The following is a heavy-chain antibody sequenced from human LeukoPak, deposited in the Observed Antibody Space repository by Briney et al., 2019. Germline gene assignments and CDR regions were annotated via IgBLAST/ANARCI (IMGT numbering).Heavy chain of an antibody. J-gene: IGHJ4*02. D-gene: IGHD6-13*01. CDR1: GYTFTTYW. Sequence: GGSLRLSCAASGYTFTTYWIHWVRQAPGKGLVWVSLIISDGGNTGYADSVKGRFTISRDNAKNMVYLQMNSLRAEDTAVYYCIRDSSSSFDYWGQGTLVTVSS. CDR2: IISDGGNT. V-gene: IGHV3-74*01. CDR3: IRDSSSSFDY.